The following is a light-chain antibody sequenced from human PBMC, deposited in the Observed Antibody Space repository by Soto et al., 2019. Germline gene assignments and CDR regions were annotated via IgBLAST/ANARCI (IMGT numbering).Light chain of an antibody. J-gene: IGKJ1*01. CDR2: GAS. Sequence: EIVLTQSPGALSLSPGERATLSCRTSQSVGSGYLAWYQQKPGQGPRLVIHGASRRASGIPVRFSGSGSGTDFTLTISRLEPEDSAVYYCQHYASSFWTFGPGTKVEIK. CDR1: QSVGSGY. CDR3: QHYASSFWT. V-gene: IGKV3-20*01.